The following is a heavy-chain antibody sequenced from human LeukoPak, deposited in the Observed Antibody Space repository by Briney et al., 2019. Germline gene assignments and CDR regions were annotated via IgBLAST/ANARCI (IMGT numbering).Heavy chain of an antibody. J-gene: IGHJ4*02. CDR2: INHSGST. Sequence: KPSETLSLTCAVYGGSFSGYYWSWIRQPPGKGLEWIGEINHSGSTNYNPSLKSRVTISVDTSKDQFSLKLSSVTAADTAVYYCARHWWWLVNWGQGALVTVSS. CDR3: ARHWWWLVN. CDR1: GGSFSGYY. D-gene: IGHD2-8*02. V-gene: IGHV4-34*01.